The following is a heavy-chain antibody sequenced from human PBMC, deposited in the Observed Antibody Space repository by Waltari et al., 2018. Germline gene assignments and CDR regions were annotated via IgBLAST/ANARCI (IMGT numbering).Heavy chain of an antibody. J-gene: IGHJ3*01. CDR3: ARAQERRDAFDF. Sequence: QVHLQESGPGLVKPSETLSLTCTVSGGSMSGNYWNWIRQPAAKGLEYIGRVFTSGTTNYNPSLKSRGSMSIDTSKGQFSLHLTSVTAADTAVYYCARAQERRDAFDFWGKGTMVTVSS. CDR1: GGSMSGNY. V-gene: IGHV4-4*07. CDR2: VFTSGTT. D-gene: IGHD1-1*01.